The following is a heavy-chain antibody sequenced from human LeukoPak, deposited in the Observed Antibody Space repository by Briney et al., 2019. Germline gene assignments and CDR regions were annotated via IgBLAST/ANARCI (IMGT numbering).Heavy chain of an antibody. V-gene: IGHV3-23*01. CDR3: ARRGDGGRSFDY. CDR2: ISGSSPNT. Sequence: GGSLRLSCAASGFTFSTYAMSWVRQAPGKGLEWVSAISGSSPNTYYAASVKGRFTISRDNSKNTLFLQMDSLRAEDTAVYYCARRGDGGRSFDYWGQGTLVTVSS. D-gene: IGHD4-23*01. CDR1: GFTFSTYA. J-gene: IGHJ4*02.